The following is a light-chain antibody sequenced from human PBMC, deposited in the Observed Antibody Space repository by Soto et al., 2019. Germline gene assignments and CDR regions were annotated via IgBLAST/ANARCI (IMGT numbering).Light chain of an antibody. V-gene: IGKV3-15*01. CDR1: QSVSSD. J-gene: IGKJ1*01. Sequence: EIVMTQSPATLSVSPGERPTLSCRASQSVSSDLAWYQQKPGQAPRLLVYGASTRAIGIPARFSGSGSGTEFTLTISSLQSEDFAVYNCQQYNKWPPRTFGQGTKVEIK. CDR3: QQYNKWPPRT. CDR2: GAS.